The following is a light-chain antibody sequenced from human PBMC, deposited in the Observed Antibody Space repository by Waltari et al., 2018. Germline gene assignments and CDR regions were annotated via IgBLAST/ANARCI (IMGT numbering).Light chain of an antibody. CDR2: EVT. J-gene: IGLJ3*02. CDR1: SADIGRYNL. CDR3: SSFESSRTWV. Sequence: QSALTQPASVSGSPGQSITISCSGTSADIGRYNLVAWYQQLPGKAPKLVIYEVTERPSERSNRFSGSTTGNTASLTISGLQAEDESDYYCSSFESSRTWVFGGGTKLTVL. V-gene: IGLV2-23*02.